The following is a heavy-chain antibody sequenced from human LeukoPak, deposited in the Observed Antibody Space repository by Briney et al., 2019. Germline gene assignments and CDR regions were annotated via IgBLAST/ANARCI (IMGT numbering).Heavy chain of an antibody. V-gene: IGHV1-46*01. CDR1: GYTSTSYY. J-gene: IGHJ4*02. CDR3: ARDGVTGIKYYDILTGYPALDY. D-gene: IGHD3-9*01. CDR2: INPSGGST. Sequence: ASVKVSCKASGYTSTSYYMHWVRQAPGQGLEWMGIINPSGGSTSYAQKFQGRVTMTTDTSTSTAYMELRSLRSDDTAVYYCARDGVTGIKYYDILTGYPALDYWGQGTLVTVSS.